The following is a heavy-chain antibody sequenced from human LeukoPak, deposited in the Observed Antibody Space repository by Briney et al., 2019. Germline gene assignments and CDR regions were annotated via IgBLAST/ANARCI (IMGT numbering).Heavy chain of an antibody. CDR1: GFTVSSNY. J-gene: IGHJ3*02. V-gene: IGHV3-53*04. Sequence: PGGSLRLSCAASGFTVSSNYMSWVRQAPGKGLEWISVIYSGGSTYYADSVKGRFTISRHISKNTLYLQMNSLRAEDTAVYYCARAGPYDAFDIWGQGTMVTVSS. CDR2: IYSGGST. CDR3: ARAGPYDAFDI. D-gene: IGHD1-14*01.